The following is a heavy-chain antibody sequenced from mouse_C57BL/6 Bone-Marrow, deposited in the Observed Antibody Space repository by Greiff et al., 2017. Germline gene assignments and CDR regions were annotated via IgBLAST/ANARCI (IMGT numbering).Heavy chain of an antibody. J-gene: IGHJ2*01. V-gene: IGHV1-63*01. Sequence: QVQLQQSGAELVRPGTSVKMSCKASGYTFTNYWIGWAKQRPGHGLEWIGDIYPGGGYPHYSEKFTGKATLTADKSSSTAYMQFSSLTSEDSAIYYCARWGPYYYGSSYLDYWGQGTTLTVAS. CDR2: IYPGGGYP. CDR1: GYTFTNYW. D-gene: IGHD1-1*01. CDR3: ARWGPYYYGSSYLDY.